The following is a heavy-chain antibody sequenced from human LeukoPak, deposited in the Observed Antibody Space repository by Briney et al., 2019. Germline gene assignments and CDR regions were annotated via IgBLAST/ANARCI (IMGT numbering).Heavy chain of an antibody. D-gene: IGHD2-21*01. CDR1: GVSINDYY. V-gene: IGHV4-34*01. CDR3: ARIRCGHSGSVCYNH. CDR2: ISHTEGT. J-gene: IGHJ1*01. Sequence: PSETLSLTCGVFGVSINDYYWSWIRQSPGKGLEWIGEISHTEGTRYNPSLESRVTMSVGTSENQLSLKLIFVTAADTAVYYCARIRCGHSGSVCYNHLGLGTLVTVSS.